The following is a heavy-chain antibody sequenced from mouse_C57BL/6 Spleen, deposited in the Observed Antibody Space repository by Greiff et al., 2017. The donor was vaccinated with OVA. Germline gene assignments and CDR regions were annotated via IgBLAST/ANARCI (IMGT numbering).Heavy chain of an antibody. Sequence: VQGVESGAELARPGASVKLSCKASGYTFTSYGISWVKQRTGQGLEWIGEIYPRSGNTYYNEKFKGKATLTADKSSSTAYMELRSLTSEDSAVYFCARDDDGYCYAMDYWGQGTSVTVSS. CDR3: ARDDDGYCYAMDY. CDR2: IYPRSGNT. D-gene: IGHD2-3*01. J-gene: IGHJ4*01. CDR1: GYTFTSYG. V-gene: IGHV1-81*01.